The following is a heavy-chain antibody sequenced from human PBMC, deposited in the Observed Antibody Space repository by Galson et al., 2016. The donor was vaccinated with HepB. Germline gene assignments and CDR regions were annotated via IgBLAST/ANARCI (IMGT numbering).Heavy chain of an antibody. CDR1: GFRFTSYT. D-gene: IGHD1-1*01. Sequence: SLRLSCAASGFRFTSYTLNWIRQAPGKGLEWISSVSFSGSTRHYADSVKGRITISRDNAKSTLHLQMNSLRAEDTAVYYCAREPILVSTGFDLWGQGTVVTVS. J-gene: IGHJ3*01. V-gene: IGHV3-48*04. CDR2: VSFSGSTR. CDR3: AREPILVSTGFDL.